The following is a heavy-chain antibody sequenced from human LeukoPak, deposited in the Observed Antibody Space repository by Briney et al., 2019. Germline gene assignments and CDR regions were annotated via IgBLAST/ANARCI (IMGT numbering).Heavy chain of an antibody. CDR2: ISAYSGDT. V-gene: IGHV1-18*01. D-gene: IGHD3-3*01. CDR3: ARGRPSDF. CDR1: GYTFTHFG. J-gene: IGHJ4*02. Sequence: ASVKVSCKTSGYTFTHFGMSWVRQAPGQGLEWMGWISAYSGDTNYAHNLQGRVTMTTDTSTSTAYMELRSLRSDDTAMYYCARGRPSDFWGQGTLVTVSS.